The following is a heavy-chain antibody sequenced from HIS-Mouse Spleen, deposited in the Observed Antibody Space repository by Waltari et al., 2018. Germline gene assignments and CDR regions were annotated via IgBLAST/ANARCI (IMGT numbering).Heavy chain of an antibody. D-gene: IGHD1-26*01. CDR1: GFTVSNAG. V-gene: IGHV3-15*01. Sequence: EVQLVESGGGLVTPGGSLRLSCAASGFTVSNAGMSWVRQAPGKGLEWVGRIKSKPDGGTTDYAAPVKGRFTISRDDSKNTLYLQMNSLKTEDTAVYYCTPRGRLGAFDIWGQGTMVTVSS. CDR3: TPRGRLGAFDI. J-gene: IGHJ3*02. CDR2: IKSKPDGGTT.